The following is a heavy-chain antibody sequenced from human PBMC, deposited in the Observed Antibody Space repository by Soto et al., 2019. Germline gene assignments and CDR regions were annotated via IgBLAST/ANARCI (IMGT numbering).Heavy chain of an antibody. V-gene: IGHV1-69*13. CDR3: AAVYCTNGVCYRDLFDY. J-gene: IGHJ4*02. Sequence: ASVKVSCKASGGTFSSYAISWVRQAPGQGLEWMGGIIPIFGTANYAQKFQGRVTITADESTSTAYMELSSLRSEDTAVYYCAAVYCTNGVCYRDLFDYWGQGTLVTVSS. CDR2: IIPIFGTA. D-gene: IGHD2-8*01. CDR1: GGTFSSYA.